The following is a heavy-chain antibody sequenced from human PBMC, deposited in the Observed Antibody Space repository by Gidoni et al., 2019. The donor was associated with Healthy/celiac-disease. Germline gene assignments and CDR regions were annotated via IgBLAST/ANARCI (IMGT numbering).Heavy chain of an antibody. CDR2: ISYDGSNK. V-gene: IGHV3-30*18. J-gene: IGHJ6*02. D-gene: IGHD6-25*01. CDR3: AKEGREVTAAGDYYYGMDV. Sequence: QVQLVESGGGVVQPGRSLRLSCAASGFTFSSSGMHWVRQAPGKGLEWVAVISYDGSNKYYADSVKGRFTISRDNSKNTLYLQMNSLRAEDTAVYYCAKEGREVTAAGDYYYGMDVWGQGTTVTVSS. CDR1: GFTFSSSG.